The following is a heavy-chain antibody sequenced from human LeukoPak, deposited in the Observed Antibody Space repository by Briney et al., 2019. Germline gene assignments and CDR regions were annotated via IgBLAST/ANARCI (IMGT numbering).Heavy chain of an antibody. J-gene: IGHJ4*02. CDR1: GFTFSSYS. D-gene: IGHD3-3*01. V-gene: IGHV3-48*04. Sequence: PGGSLRLSCAASGFTFSSYSVNWVRQAPGKGLGWVSYITSSSSTIYYADSVKGRFTVARDNAKNSLYLQMDSLRAEDTAVYYCARDGVGPISFDYWGQGTLVTVSS. CDR2: ITSSSSTI. CDR3: ARDGVGPISFDY.